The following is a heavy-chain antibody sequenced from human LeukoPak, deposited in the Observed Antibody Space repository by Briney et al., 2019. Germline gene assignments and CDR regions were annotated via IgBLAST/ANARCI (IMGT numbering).Heavy chain of an antibody. CDR2: IYYSGST. J-gene: IGHJ4*02. D-gene: IGHD3-10*01. V-gene: IGHV4-61*01. Sequence: PSETLSLTCTVSGGSVGSGTFYWSWIRQPPGKGLEWIGDIYYSGSTNYNPSLKSRVTISVDMSTNQFSLKLISVTAADTAVYYCARHPELYFFDYWGQGTLVTVSS. CDR1: GGSVGSGTFY. CDR3: ARHPELYFFDY.